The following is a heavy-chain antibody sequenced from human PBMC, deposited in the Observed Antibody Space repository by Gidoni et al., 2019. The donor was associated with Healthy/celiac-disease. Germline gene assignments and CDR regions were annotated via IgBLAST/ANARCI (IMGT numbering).Heavy chain of an antibody. CDR1: GFSLSTSGMC. V-gene: IGHV2-70*01. J-gene: IGHJ6*02. CDR2: IDWDDDK. Sequence: QVTLRESGPALVKPTQTLTLTCTFSGFSLSTSGMCVSWIRQPPGKALEWLALIDWDDDKYYSTSLKTRLTISKDTSKNQVVLTMTNMDPVDTATYYCARILGGSTLGYYYYGMDVWGQGTTVTVSS. D-gene: IGHD3-16*01. CDR3: ARILGGSTLGYYYYGMDV.